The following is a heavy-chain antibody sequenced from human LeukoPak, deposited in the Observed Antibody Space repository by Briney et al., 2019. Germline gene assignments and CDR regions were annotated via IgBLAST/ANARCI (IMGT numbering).Heavy chain of an antibody. CDR1: GYIFTGYY. CDR3: ARGKEYYDFWSGYYTGPDLDY. CDR2: MNPNSGNT. V-gene: IGHV1-8*02. Sequence: ASVKVSCKASGYIFTGYYMHWVRQAPGQGLEWMGWMNPNSGNTGYAQKFQGRVTMTRNTSISTAYMELSSLRSEDTAVYYCARGKEYYDFWSGYYTGPDLDYWGQGTLVTVSS. D-gene: IGHD3-3*01. J-gene: IGHJ4*02.